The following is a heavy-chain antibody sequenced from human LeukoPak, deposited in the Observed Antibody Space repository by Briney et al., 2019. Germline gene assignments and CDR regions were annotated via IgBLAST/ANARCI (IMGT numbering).Heavy chain of an antibody. Sequence: PSETLSLTCAVYGGSFSGYYWSWIRQPPGKGLEWIGYIYYSGSTNYNPSLKSRVTISVDRSKNQFSLKLSSVTAADTAVYYCARDPGYCSGGSCYYFDYWGQGTLVTVSS. CDR3: ARDPGYCSGGSCYYFDY. CDR2: IYYSGST. CDR1: GGSFSGYY. J-gene: IGHJ4*02. V-gene: IGHV4-59*12. D-gene: IGHD2-15*01.